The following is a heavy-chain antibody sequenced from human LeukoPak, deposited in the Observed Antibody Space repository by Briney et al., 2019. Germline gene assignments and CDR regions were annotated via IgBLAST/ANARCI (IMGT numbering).Heavy chain of an antibody. CDR1: GYTFTSYG. D-gene: IGHD2-15*01. CDR2: ISAYNGNT. J-gene: IGHJ4*02. CDR3: ARDRVVVAAPLNY. V-gene: IGHV1-18*01. Sequence: ASVKVSCKASGYTFTSYGISWVRQAPGQGLEWMGWISAYNGNTNYAQKLQGRVTMTTDTSTSTDYMELRSLRSDDTAVYYCARDRVVVAAPLNYWGQGTLVTVSS.